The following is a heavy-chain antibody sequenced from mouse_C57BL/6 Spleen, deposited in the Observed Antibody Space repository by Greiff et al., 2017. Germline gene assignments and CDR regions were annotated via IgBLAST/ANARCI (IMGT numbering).Heavy chain of an antibody. J-gene: IGHJ2*01. CDR3: ARGLYYYGSSSLFDY. CDR1: GYTFTDYY. CDR2: IFPGSGST. D-gene: IGHD1-1*01. Sequence: QVQLKESGPELVKPGASVKISCKASGYTFTDYYINWVKQRPGQGLEWIGWIFPGSGSTYYNEKFKGKATLTVDKSSSTAYMLLSSLTSEDSAVYFCARGLYYYGSSSLFDYWGQGTTLTVSS. V-gene: IGHV1-75*01.